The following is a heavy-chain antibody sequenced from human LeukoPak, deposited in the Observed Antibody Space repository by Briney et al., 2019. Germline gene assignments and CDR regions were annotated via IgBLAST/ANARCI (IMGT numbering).Heavy chain of an antibody. Sequence: GGSLRLLCGASGFTFSSYWMHWVRQAPGKGLVWVSRINSDGSSTSYADSVKGRFTISRDNAKNTLYLQMNSLRAEDTAVYYCARDYGGSSPFDYWGQGTLVTVSS. D-gene: IGHD4-23*01. V-gene: IGHV3-74*01. CDR3: ARDYGGSSPFDY. J-gene: IGHJ4*02. CDR1: GFTFSSYW. CDR2: INSDGSST.